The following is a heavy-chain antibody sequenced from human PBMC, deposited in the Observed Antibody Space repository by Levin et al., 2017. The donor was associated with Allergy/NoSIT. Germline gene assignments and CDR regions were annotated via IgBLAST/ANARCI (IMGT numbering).Heavy chain of an antibody. CDR2: ISSGGGTI. CDR1: GFKFNINS. CDR3: ARGTYSSSNNWFDS. J-gene: IGHJ5*01. V-gene: IGHV3-48*02. Sequence: GGSLRLSCEASGFKFNINSMNWVRQAPGKGLEWIAYISSGGGTIYYSDPVRGRFTISRDNDKNSLSLQMNSLRDEDTAVYYCARGTYSSSNNWFDSWGQGTLVIVSS. D-gene: IGHD2-2*01.